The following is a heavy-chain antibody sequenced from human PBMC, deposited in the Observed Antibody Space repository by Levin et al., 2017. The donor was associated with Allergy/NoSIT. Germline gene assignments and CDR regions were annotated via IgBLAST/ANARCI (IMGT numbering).Heavy chain of an antibody. V-gene: IGHV3-30-3*01. J-gene: IGHJ4*02. CDR1: GFTFSSYA. CDR3: ARERDWTAMVTNYFDY. D-gene: IGHD5-18*01. Sequence: GGSLRLSCAASGFTFSSYAMHWVRQAPGKGLEWVAVISYDGSNKYYADSVKGRFTISRDNSKNTLYLQMNSLRAEDTAVYYCARERDWTAMVTNYFDYWGQGTLVTVSS. CDR2: ISYDGSNK.